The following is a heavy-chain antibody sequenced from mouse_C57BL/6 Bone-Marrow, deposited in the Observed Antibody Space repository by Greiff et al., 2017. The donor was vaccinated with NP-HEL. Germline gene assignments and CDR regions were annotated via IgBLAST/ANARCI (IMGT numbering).Heavy chain of an antibody. CDR3: ATYYYGSSYARCYAMDY. CDR2: IYPSDSET. V-gene: IGHV1-61*01. CDR1: GYTFTSYW. D-gene: IGHD1-1*01. Sequence: QVQLQQPGAELVRPGSSVKLSCKASGYTFTSYWMDWVKQRPGQGLEWIGNIYPSDSETHYNQKFKDKATLTVDKSSSTAYMQLSSLTSEDSAVYYCATYYYGSSYARCYAMDYWGQGTSVTVSS. J-gene: IGHJ4*01.